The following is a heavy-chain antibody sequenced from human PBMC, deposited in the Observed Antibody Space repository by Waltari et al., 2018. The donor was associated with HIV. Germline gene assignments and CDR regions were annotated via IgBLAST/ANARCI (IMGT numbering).Heavy chain of an antibody. D-gene: IGHD4-17*01. Sequence: QVQLQESGPGLVKPSETLSLTCTVSGGSISSYYWSWIRQPPGKGLEWIVYIYYSGSTNDNPSLKSRVTISGDTSKNQFSLKLSSVTAADTAVYYCARDRKHDYGDYYYYYYYMDVWGKGTTVTVSS. CDR1: GGSISSYY. CDR3: ARDRKHDYGDYYYYYYYMDV. CDR2: IYYSGST. J-gene: IGHJ6*03. V-gene: IGHV4-59*01.